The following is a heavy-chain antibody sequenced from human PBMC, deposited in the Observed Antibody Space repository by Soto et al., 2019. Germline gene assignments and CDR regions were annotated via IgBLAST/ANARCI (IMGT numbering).Heavy chain of an antibody. Sequence: QVQLQESGPGLVKPSETLSLTCTVSGGSISTYYWSWMRQPPVKGLEWIGYIYYSGSTNSNPSLKSRVTISEDTSKNQLSLKLSSVTAADTAVYYCARDAGGRGNGAFDIWGQGTMVTVSS. CDR2: IYYSGST. V-gene: IGHV4-59*01. D-gene: IGHD3-16*01. CDR1: GGSISTYY. CDR3: ARDAGGRGNGAFDI. J-gene: IGHJ3*02.